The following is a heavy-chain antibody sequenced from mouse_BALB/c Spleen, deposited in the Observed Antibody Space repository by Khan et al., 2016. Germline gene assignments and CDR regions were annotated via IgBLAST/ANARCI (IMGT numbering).Heavy chain of an antibody. CDR1: GYSITSDYA. D-gene: IGHD2-14*01. CDR2: ITYSGST. J-gene: IGHJ2*01. V-gene: IGHV3-2*02. Sequence: VQLKESGPGLVKPSQSLSLTCTVTGYSITSDYAWNWIRQFPGNKLEWMGYITYSGSTNYNPSLKSRISITRDTSKNQFFLQLNSVTTEDTATYYCASDPVGPTGFDYWGQGTTLTVSS. CDR3: ASDPVGPTGFDY.